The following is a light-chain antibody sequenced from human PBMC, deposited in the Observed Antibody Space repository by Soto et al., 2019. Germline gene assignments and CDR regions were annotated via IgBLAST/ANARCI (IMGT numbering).Light chain of an antibody. CDR1: SSDVGGYNY. J-gene: IGLJ1*01. V-gene: IGLV2-14*01. Sequence: QAVVTQPASVSGSPGQSITISCTGTSSDVGGYNYVSWYQQHPGKAPKLMIYDVSNRPSGVSNRFSGSKSGNTASLTISGLQAEDEADYYCSSYTSSSTPLYVFGTGTKLTV. CDR2: DVS. CDR3: SSYTSSSTPLYV.